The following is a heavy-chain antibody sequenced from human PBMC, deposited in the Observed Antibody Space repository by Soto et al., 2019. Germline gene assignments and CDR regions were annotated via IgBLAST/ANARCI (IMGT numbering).Heavy chain of an antibody. CDR2: IYYSGST. Sequence: SETLSLTYTVSGGSISSYYWSWIRQPPGKGLEWIGYIYYSGSTNYNPSLKSRVTISVETSKNQFSLKLSSVTAADTAVYYCARDVDDSSGYYPYNWFDPWGQGTLVTVSS. CDR3: ARDVDDSSGYYPYNWFDP. D-gene: IGHD3-22*01. J-gene: IGHJ5*02. CDR1: GGSISSYY. V-gene: IGHV4-59*01.